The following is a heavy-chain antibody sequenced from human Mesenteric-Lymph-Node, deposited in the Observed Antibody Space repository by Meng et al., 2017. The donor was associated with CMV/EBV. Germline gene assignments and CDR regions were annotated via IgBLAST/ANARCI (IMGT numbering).Heavy chain of an antibody. V-gene: IGHV3-7*01. Sequence: GGSLRLSCAASGFTFSSYWMSWVRQAPGKGLEWVANIKQDGNANNYVGSVKGRFTISRDNPKNTLYLQMNSLRAEDTTVYYCARGAHGSYSCFDYWGQGTLVTVSS. J-gene: IGHJ4*02. D-gene: IGHD1-26*01. CDR3: ARGAHGSYSCFDY. CDR2: IKQDGNAN. CDR1: GFTFSSYW.